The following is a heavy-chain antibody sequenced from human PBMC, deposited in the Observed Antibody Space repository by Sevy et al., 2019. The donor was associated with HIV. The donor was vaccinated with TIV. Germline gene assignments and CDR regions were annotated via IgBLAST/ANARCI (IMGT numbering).Heavy chain of an antibody. V-gene: IGHV3-23*01. CDR2: LSFGCGKI. J-gene: IGHJ4*02. CDR3: AREGCSRPHDY. CDR1: GFAFHEYS. Sequence: GGSLRLSCAASGFAFHEYSMSWIRQAPGKGLEWVATLSFGCGKINYADSVKGRLTISGDNSKNSFYLQMDNLRVEDTALYYCAREGCSRPHDYWGQGTRVTVSS. D-gene: IGHD2-8*01.